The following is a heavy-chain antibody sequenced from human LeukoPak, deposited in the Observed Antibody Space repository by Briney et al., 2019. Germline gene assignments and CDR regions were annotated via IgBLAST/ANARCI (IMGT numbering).Heavy chain of an antibody. D-gene: IGHD5-18*01. CDR3: ARDRGYSYGSDAFDI. CDR2: INPSGGST. CDR1: GYTFTIYY. Sequence: ASVKVSCKASGYTFTIYYMHWVRQAPGQGLEWMGIINPSGGSTSYAQKFQGRVTMTRDTSTSTVYMELSSLRSEDTAVYYCARDRGYSYGSDAFDIWGQGTMVTVSS. J-gene: IGHJ3*02. V-gene: IGHV1-46*01.